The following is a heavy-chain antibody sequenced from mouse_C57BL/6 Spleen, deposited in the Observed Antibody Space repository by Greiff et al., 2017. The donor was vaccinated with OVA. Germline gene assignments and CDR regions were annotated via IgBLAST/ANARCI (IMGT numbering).Heavy chain of an antibody. Sequence: VQLQQSGPELVKPGASVKISCKASGYSFTSYYIHWVKQRPGQGLEWIGWIYPGSGNTKSNEKFKGKATLTADTTSSTAYMPLSSLTSEGSAVYYGARSFDYGSSNAMDYWGQGTTVTVSS. CDR2: IYPGSGNT. CDR3: ARSFDYGSSNAMDY. CDR1: GYSFTSYY. J-gene: IGHJ4*01. V-gene: IGHV1-66*01. D-gene: IGHD1-1*01.